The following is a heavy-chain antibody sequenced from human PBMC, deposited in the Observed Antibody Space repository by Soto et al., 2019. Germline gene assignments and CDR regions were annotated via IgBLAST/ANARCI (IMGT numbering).Heavy chain of an antibody. CDR3: AKDWVSGSSPY. CDR1: GFTFSSHA. D-gene: IGHD2-15*01. V-gene: IGHV3-23*01. J-gene: IGHJ4*02. CDR2: ISGSAGLT. Sequence: HPGGSLRLSCTASGFTFSSHAMIWVRQAPGKQLEWVSAISGSAGLTFYADSVKGRFTISRDNSKNTLYLQMNSLRAEDTAVYYCAKDWVSGSSPYWGQGTLVTVSS.